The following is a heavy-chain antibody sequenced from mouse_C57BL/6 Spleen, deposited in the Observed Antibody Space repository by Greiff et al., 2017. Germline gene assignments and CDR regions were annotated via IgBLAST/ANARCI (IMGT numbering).Heavy chain of an antibody. Sequence: QVQLQQSGAELVRPGASVTLSCKASGYTFTDYEMHWVKQTPVHGLEWIGAIDPETGGTAYNQKFKGKAILTADKSSSTAYMELRSLTSEDSAVYYCTTLTGAPWFAYWGQGTLVTVSA. J-gene: IGHJ3*01. V-gene: IGHV1-15*01. CDR3: TTLTGAPWFAY. D-gene: IGHD4-1*01. CDR1: GYTFTDYE. CDR2: IDPETGGT.